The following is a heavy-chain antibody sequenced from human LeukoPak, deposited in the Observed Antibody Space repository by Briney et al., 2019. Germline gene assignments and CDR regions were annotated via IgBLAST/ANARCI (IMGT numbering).Heavy chain of an antibody. D-gene: IGHD4-17*01. J-gene: IGHJ4*02. CDR1: GFTFSSYA. Sequence: GGSLRLSCATSGFTFSSYAMHWVRQAPGKGLEWVAVISYDGSNKYYADSVKGRFTISRDNSKNTLYLQMNSLRAEDTAVYYCAKDRAHGDFFVDYWGQGTLVTVSS. CDR3: AKDRAHGDFFVDY. V-gene: IGHV3-30*04. CDR2: ISYDGSNK.